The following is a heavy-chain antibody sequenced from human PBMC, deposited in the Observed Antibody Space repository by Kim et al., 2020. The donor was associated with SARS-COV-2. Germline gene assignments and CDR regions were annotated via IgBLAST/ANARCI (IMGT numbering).Heavy chain of an antibody. D-gene: IGHD3-16*02. V-gene: IGHV4-39*01. CDR1: GGSISSSSYY. CDR3: ARSDYDYVWGSYRSTTGGATNWFDP. Sequence: SETLSLTCTVSGGSISSSSYYWGWIRQPPGKGLEWIGSIYYSGSTYYNPSLKSRVTISVDTSKNQFSLKLSSVTAADTAVYYCARSDYDYVWGSYRSTTGGATNWFDPWGQGTLVTVSS. CDR2: IYYSGST. J-gene: IGHJ5*02.